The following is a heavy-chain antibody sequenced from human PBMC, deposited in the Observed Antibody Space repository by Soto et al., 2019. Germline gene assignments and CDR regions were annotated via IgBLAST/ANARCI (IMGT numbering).Heavy chain of an antibody. D-gene: IGHD3-10*02. CDR3: ARAGAVFGLGDV. CDR1: GGSFSGYY. CDR2: INHSGST. V-gene: IGHV4-34*01. Sequence: ETLSLTCAVYGGSFSGYYWSWIRQPPGKGLEWIGEINHSGSTNYNPSLKSRVTISVDTSKNQFSLKLSSVTAADTAVYYCARAGAVFGLGDVWGQGTTVTVSS. J-gene: IGHJ6*02.